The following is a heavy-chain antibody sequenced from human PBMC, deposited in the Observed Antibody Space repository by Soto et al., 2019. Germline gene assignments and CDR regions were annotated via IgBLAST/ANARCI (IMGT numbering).Heavy chain of an antibody. CDR3: ARLTAAGGVDQFDY. V-gene: IGHV3-7*05. CDR1: GFTFSSYW. J-gene: IGHJ4*02. CDR2: IKEDGSEQ. Sequence: EVQLEESGGGLVQPGGSLRLSCAASGFTFSSYWMTWVRQAPGKGLEWVANIKEDGSEQYQVDSVKGRFTFSRDNAKKTLYLQMNSLRVEDTGVYYCARLTAAGGVDQFDYWGQGTLVTVSS. D-gene: IGHD6-13*01.